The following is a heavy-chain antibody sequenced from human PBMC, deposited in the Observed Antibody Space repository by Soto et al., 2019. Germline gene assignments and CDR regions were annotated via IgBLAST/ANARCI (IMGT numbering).Heavy chain of an antibody. CDR1: GGTFSTNT. J-gene: IGHJ4*02. CDR3: ARQFDSDTSGYYYAY. Sequence: QVQLVQSGAEVKKPGSSVKVSCKASGGTFSTNTISWVRQAPGQGLEWMGGIMPILGSANYAQKFQGRVTITADEYTRTVYMELSRLRSEDTAVYYCARQFDSDTSGYYYAYCGQGTLVTVSS. V-gene: IGHV1-69*01. CDR2: IMPILGSA. D-gene: IGHD3-22*01.